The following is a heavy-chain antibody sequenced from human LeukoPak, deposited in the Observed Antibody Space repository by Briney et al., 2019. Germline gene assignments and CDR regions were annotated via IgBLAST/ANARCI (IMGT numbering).Heavy chain of an antibody. Sequence: ASVKVSRKASGYTFTSYGISWVRQAPGQGLEWMGWISAYNGNTNYAQKLQGRVTMTTDTSTSTAYMELRSLRSDDTAVYYCARVNGYDSYNWFDPWGQGTLVTVSS. D-gene: IGHD5-12*01. V-gene: IGHV1-18*04. CDR3: ARVNGYDSYNWFDP. J-gene: IGHJ5*02. CDR1: GYTFTSYG. CDR2: ISAYNGNT.